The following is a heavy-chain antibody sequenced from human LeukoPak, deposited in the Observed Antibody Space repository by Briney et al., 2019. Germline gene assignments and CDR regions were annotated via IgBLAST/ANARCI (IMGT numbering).Heavy chain of an antibody. V-gene: IGHV1-58*01. CDR2: IVVGSGNT. Sequence: ASVKVSCKASGFTFTSSAVQWVRQARGQRLEWIGWIVVGSGNTNYAQKFQERDTITRDMSTSTAYMELSSLRSEDTAVYYCAGSGYYPTLYYYGMDVWGQGTTVTVSS. J-gene: IGHJ6*02. CDR3: AGSGYYPTLYYYGMDV. D-gene: IGHD3-22*01. CDR1: GFTFTSSA.